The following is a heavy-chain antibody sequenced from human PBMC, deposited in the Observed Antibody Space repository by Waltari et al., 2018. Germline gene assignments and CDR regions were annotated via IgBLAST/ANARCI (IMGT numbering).Heavy chain of an antibody. J-gene: IGHJ6*03. CDR3: ASHLEDFYYYMDV. Sequence: EVQLVESGGGLVKPGGSLRLSCVASGFSFNAYTMNWVRHTPEKGLDLFSSIGRSSTYTYYADSFKGRFTISRDNAANSLHLEMNALRPEDTAVYYCASHLEDFYYYMDVWGKGTTVTVSS. CDR1: GFSFNAYT. V-gene: IGHV3-21*06. CDR2: IGRSSTYT.